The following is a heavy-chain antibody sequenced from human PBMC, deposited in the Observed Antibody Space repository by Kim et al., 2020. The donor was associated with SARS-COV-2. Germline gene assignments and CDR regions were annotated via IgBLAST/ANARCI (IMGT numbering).Heavy chain of an antibody. Sequence: GGSLRLSCAASGFTFSDYYMSWIRQAPGKGLEWVSYISSSSSYTNYADSVKGRFTISRDNAKNSLYLQMNSLRAEDTAVYYCARDRYYDFWSGELPYYYYYGMDVWGQGTTVTVSS. CDR1: GFTFSDYY. D-gene: IGHD3-3*01. V-gene: IGHV3-11*05. CDR3: ARDRYYDFWSGELPYYYYYGMDV. CDR2: ISSSSSYT. J-gene: IGHJ6*02.